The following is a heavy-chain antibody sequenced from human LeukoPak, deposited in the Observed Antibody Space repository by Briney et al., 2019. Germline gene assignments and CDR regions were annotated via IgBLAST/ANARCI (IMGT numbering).Heavy chain of an antibody. Sequence: ASVKVSCKASGYTFTSYDINWVRQATGQGLEWMGWMNPNSGNTGYAQKFQGRVTMTRNTSISTAYMELSSLRSEDTAVYYCATGVGGSYSDAFDIWGQGTMVTVSS. CDR3: ATGVGGSYSDAFDI. J-gene: IGHJ3*02. V-gene: IGHV1-8*01. D-gene: IGHD1-26*01. CDR1: GYTFTSYD. CDR2: MNPNSGNT.